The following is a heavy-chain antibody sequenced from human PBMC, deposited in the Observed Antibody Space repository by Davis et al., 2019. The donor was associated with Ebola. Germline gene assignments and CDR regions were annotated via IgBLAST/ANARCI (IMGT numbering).Heavy chain of an antibody. CDR1: GGSFSGYD. CDR3: ARERYAYGRTFDS. D-gene: IGHD4-17*01. Sequence: MPSETLSLTCSVDGGSFSGYDWSWIRQPPGKGLEWIGEINNSGSTNYNPSLTSRVTISADRSRKQFSLSLKSVTAADTAVYFCARERYAYGRTFDSWGQGTLVTVSS. CDR2: INNSGST. J-gene: IGHJ4*02. V-gene: IGHV4-34*01.